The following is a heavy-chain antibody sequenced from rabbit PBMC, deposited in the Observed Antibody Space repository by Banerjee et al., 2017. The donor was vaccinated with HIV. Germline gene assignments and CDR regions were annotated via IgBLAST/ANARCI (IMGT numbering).Heavy chain of an antibody. J-gene: IGHJ4*01. CDR3: ARDLADSTNYNL. CDR2: INTSSGNT. Sequence: QSLEESGGDLAKPGAPLTLTSTASGLAFRSTYGICWVRQAPGKGLEWIACINTSSGNTVYATWAKGRFTISKASSTTVTLQMTSLTAADTATYFCARDLADSTNYNLWGPGTLVTVS. D-gene: IGHD8-1*01. CDR1: GLAFRSTYG. V-gene: IGHV1S40*01.